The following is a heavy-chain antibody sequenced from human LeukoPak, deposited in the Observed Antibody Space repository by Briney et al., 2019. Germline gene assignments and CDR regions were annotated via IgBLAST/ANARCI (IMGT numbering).Heavy chain of an antibody. J-gene: IGHJ5*02. Sequence: SETLSLTCTVSGGSISSYYWSWIRQPPGKGLEWIGYIYYSGSTNYNPSLKSRVTISVDTSKNQFSLKLSSVTAADTAVYYCARHSSSSRGWFDPWGQGTLVTVSS. D-gene: IGHD6-6*01. CDR3: ARHSSSSRGWFDP. CDR1: GGSISSYY. CDR2: IYYSGST. V-gene: IGHV4-59*08.